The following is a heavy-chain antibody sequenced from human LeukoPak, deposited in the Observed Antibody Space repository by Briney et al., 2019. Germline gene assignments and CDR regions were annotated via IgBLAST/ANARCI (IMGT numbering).Heavy chain of an antibody. Sequence: SETLSLTCAVSGYSISSNNWWAWIRQPPGKGLEWVGYIYYSGGTYYNPYGPSLTSRVTMSVDTSKNQFSLKLDSVTEIDTAMYYCARNQAVAANRGAFDIWGQGTMVTVSS. J-gene: IGHJ3*02. CDR3: ARNQAVAANRGAFDI. CDR2: IYYSGGT. D-gene: IGHD6-19*01. V-gene: IGHV4-28*01. CDR1: GYSISSNNW.